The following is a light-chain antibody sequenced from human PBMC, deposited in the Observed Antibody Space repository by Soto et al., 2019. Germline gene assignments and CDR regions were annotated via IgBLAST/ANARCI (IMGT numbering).Light chain of an antibody. CDR3: QQYNNWPTWYT. Sequence: EIVMTQSPATLSVSPGERATLSCRASQSVSSNLAWYQQKPGQAPRLLIYGASTRATGIPARFSGSGSGTEFTLTISSLQTEDFAVDYCQQYNNWPTWYTFGQGTKLEIK. CDR1: QSVSSN. CDR2: GAS. J-gene: IGKJ2*01. V-gene: IGKV3-15*01.